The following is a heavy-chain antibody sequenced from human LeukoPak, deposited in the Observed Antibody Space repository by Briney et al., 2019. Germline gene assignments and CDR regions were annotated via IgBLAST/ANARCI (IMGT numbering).Heavy chain of an antibody. Sequence: KPSETLSLTCTVSGGSISSGGYYWSWIRQPPGKGLEWIGYIYHSGSTYYNPSLKSRVTISVDRSKNQFSLKLSSVTAADTAVYYCARVPTTPVVVIAIPTWGQGTLVTVSS. D-gene: IGHD2-21*01. J-gene: IGHJ5*02. CDR2: IYHSGST. CDR3: ARVPTTPVVVIAIPT. V-gene: IGHV4-30-2*01. CDR1: GGSISSGGYY.